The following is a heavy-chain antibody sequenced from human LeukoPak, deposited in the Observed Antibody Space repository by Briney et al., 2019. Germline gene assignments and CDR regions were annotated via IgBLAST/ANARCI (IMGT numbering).Heavy chain of an antibody. V-gene: IGHV4-59*01. CDR2: FYYSGNT. D-gene: IGHD3-10*01. CDR1: GGSISSYY. J-gene: IGHJ4*02. Sequence: SETLSLTCTVSGGSISSYYWSWIRQPPGKGLEWIGYFYYSGNTNYNPSLRSRVTISVDTSKNQFSLKLSSVTAADTAVYYCARDRDYYGSGSSYFDYWGQGTLVTVSS. CDR3: ARDRDYYGSGSSYFDY.